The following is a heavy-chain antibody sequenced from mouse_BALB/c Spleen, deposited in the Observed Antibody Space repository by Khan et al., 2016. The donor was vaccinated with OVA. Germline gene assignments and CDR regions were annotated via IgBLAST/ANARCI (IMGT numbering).Heavy chain of an antibody. Sequence: EVELVESGGDFVRPGGSLKLSCAASGFTFSTYGMSWVRQNPDKRLEWVATINTGGAYTYYPDTVKGRFTISRDNAKNTLYLQLSSLKSEDTAIYYCARLAYYYNSEGFAYWGRGTLVTVSA. CDR2: INTGGAYT. CDR1: GFTFSTYG. CDR3: ARLAYYYNSEGFAY. V-gene: IGHV5-6*01. D-gene: IGHD1-1*01. J-gene: IGHJ3*01.